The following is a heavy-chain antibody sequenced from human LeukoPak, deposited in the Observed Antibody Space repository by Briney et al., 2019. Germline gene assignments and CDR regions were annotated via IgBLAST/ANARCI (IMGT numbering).Heavy chain of an antibody. V-gene: IGHV3-13*04. D-gene: IGHD6-19*01. CDR3: ARDVGYSSGLGYFDL. Sequence: RSGGCLRLSCAASGFTFSSYDMHWVRQATGKGLEWVSAIGYAGDTYYPASVKGRFTISRENAKNSLYLQMNSLRAGDTAVYYCARDVGYSSGLGYFDLLGRGTMPGVSS. J-gene: IGHJ2*01. CDR1: GFTFSSYD. CDR2: IGYAGDT.